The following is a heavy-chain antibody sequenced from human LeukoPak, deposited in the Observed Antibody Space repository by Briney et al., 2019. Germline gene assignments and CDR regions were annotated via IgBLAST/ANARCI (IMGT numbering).Heavy chain of an antibody. V-gene: IGHV3-49*04. D-gene: IGHD6-13*01. J-gene: IGHJ6*04. CDR2: IRSKAYGGTT. Sequence: PGGSLRLSCTASGFTFGDYAMSWVRQAPGKGLEWAGFIRSKAYGGTTEYAASVKGRFTISRDDSKSIAYLQMNSLKTEDTAVYYCTRDFVSAAGTSYYYGMDVWGKGTTVTVSS. CDR3: TRDFVSAAGTSYYYGMDV. CDR1: GFTFGDYA.